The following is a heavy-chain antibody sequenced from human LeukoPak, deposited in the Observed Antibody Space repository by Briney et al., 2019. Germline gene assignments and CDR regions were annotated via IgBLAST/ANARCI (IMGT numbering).Heavy chain of an antibody. J-gene: IGHJ4*02. Sequence: GGSLRLSCAASGFTFSSYAMHRVRQAPGKGLEWVAVISYDGSNKYYADSVKGRFTISRDNSKNTLYLQMNSLRAEDTAVYYSSFAEGRGQGTLVTVSS. D-gene: IGHD1-14*01. V-gene: IGHV3-30-3*01. CDR1: GFTFSSYA. CDR2: ISYDGSNK. CDR3: SFAEG.